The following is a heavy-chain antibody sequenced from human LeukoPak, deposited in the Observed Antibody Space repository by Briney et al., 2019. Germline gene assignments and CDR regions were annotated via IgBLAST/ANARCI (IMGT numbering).Heavy chain of an antibody. Sequence: SETLSLTCAVYGGSFSGYNWSWIRQPPGKGLEWMGEINHSGSTNYNPSLKSRVTISVDTSKNQFSLKLSSVTAADTAVYYCARGRKAGYSYGYPYNYFDYWGQGTLVTVSS. D-gene: IGHD5-18*01. CDR3: ARGRKAGYSYGYPYNYFDY. J-gene: IGHJ4*02. CDR2: INHSGST. CDR1: GGSFSGYN. V-gene: IGHV4-34*01.